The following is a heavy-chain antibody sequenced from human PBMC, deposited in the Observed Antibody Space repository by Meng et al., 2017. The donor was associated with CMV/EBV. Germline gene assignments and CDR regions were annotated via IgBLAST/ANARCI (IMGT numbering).Heavy chain of an antibody. CDR1: GFTFSNAW. J-gene: IGHJ2*01. CDR3: ARHTRYCSSTSCLNWYFDL. Sequence: GSLRLSCAASGFTFSNAWMSWVRQAPGKGLECIGEINHSGSTNYNPSLKSRVTISVDTSKNQFSLKLSSVTAADTAVYYCARHTRYCSSTSCLNWYFDLWGRGTLVTVSS. D-gene: IGHD2-2*01. CDR2: INHSGST. V-gene: IGHV4-34*01.